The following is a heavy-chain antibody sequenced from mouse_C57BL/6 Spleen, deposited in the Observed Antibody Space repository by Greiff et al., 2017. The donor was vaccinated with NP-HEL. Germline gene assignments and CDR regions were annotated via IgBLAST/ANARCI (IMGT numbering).Heavy chain of an antibody. CDR1: GYTFTSYW. CDR3: ARKENYLYAMDY. D-gene: IGHD1-1*01. J-gene: IGHJ4*01. CDR2: IYPGSGSP. V-gene: IGHV1-55*01. Sequence: QVQLQQPGAELVKPGASVKMSCKASGYTFTSYWITWVKQRPGQGLEWIGDIYPGSGSPNYNEKFKSKATLTVDTSSSTAYMQLSSLTSEDSAVYYCARKENYLYAMDYWGQGTSVTVSS.